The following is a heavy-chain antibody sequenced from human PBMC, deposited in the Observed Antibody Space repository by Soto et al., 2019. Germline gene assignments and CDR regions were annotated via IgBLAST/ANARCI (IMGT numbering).Heavy chain of an antibody. D-gene: IGHD3-3*01. CDR2: IFYSGSF. CDR1: GGSISSGTSY. Sequence: QVQLQESGPGLVKPSQTLSLTCTVSGGSISSGTSYWSWIRQRPGKGLEWIGYIFYSGSFYYTPSLRGRVMILADTSKKQFPLRLSSVTAADTAVYYCARAPETPSILGVALPYFFDYWGQGALVTVSS. CDR3: ARAPETPSILGVALPYFFDY. V-gene: IGHV4-31*03. J-gene: IGHJ4*02.